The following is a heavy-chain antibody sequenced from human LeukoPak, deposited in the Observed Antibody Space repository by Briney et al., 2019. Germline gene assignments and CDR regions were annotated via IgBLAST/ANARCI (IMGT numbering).Heavy chain of an antibody. D-gene: IGHD3-10*01. CDR2: ISAYNGNT. J-gene: IGHJ6*02. CDR3: ARDPPLWFGESAGLYGMDV. V-gene: IGHV1-18*01. Sequence: GASVKVSCKASGYTFTSYGISWVRQAPGQGLEWMGWISAYNGNTNYAQKLQGRVTMTADTSTSTAYMELRSLRSDDTAVYYCARDPPLWFGESAGLYGMDVWGQGTTVTVSS. CDR1: GYTFTSYG.